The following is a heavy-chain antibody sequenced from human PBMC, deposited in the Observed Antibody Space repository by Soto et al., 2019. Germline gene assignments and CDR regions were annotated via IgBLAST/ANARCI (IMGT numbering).Heavy chain of an antibody. CDR3: ARSACGDPRGGDY. D-gene: IGHD3-10*01. CDR2: IKQDGSEK. CDR1: GFTFSSYW. J-gene: IGHJ4*02. V-gene: IGHV3-7*01. Sequence: EVQLVESGGGLVQPGGSLRLSCAASGFTFSSYWMSWVRQAPGKGLEWVANIKQDGSEKYYVDSVNGRFTISRDNAKNSLYLQMNSLSAEETAVYSCARSACGDPRGGDYWGQGTLVNVAS.